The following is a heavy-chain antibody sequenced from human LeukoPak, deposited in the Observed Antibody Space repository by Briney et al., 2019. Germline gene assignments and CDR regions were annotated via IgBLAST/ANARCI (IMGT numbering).Heavy chain of an antibody. D-gene: IGHD3-22*01. Sequence: AGGSLLLSCAASGFTFSSYGMSWVRQAPGKGLEWVSAISGSGGSTYYADSVKGRFTISRDNSKNTLYLQMNSLRAEDTAVYYCARELRLYYDSSGYYYGSAFDIWGQGTMVTVSS. CDR2: ISGSGGST. CDR1: GFTFSSYG. V-gene: IGHV3-23*01. CDR3: ARELRLYYDSSGYYYGSAFDI. J-gene: IGHJ3*02.